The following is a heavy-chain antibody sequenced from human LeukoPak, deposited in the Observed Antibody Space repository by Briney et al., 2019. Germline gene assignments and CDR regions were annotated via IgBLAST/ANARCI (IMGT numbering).Heavy chain of an antibody. V-gene: IGHV3-23*01. CDR3: AKDYSDSRVADVFLEY. J-gene: IGHJ4*02. CDR1: GLTFSDYA. CDR2: INSGFTL. D-gene: IGHD2-15*01. Sequence: GGSVRLSCAVSGLTFSDYAMSWFRQAPGKGMEWVSGINSGFTLLSADSVKGRFTVSRDNSKNTFHMQMHSLRADDTAVYFCAKDYSDSRVADVFLEYWGQGTLVTVSS.